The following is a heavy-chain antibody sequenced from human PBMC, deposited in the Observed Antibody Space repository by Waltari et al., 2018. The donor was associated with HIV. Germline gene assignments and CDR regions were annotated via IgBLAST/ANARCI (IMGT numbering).Heavy chain of an antibody. CDR1: EFSFSFSDYD. D-gene: IGHD2-8*02. V-gene: IGHV3-13*04. J-gene: IGHJ6*02. CDR3: ARIFSTGTNGMDV. CDR2: IDEAGDT. Sequence: EVRLVDSGGGLVQPGGSLRVSCVASEFSFSFSDYDMHWVRQVPGKGLEWVSGIDEAGDTYYADSVKGRFTISRENGKNSVYLQMNDLRVGDTAVYYCARIFSTGTNGMDVWGRGATVIVSS.